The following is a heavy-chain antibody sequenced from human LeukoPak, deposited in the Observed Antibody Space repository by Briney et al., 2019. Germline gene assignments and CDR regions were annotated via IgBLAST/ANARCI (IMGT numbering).Heavy chain of an antibody. J-gene: IGHJ3*02. CDR3: ANLIAYCGGDCYSIDAFDI. Sequence: GGSLRLSCAASGFTFSSYAMSWVRQAPGKGLEWVSAISGSGGSTYYADSVKGRFTISRDNSKNTLYLQMNSLRAEDTAVYYCANLIAYCGGDCYSIDAFDIWGQGTMVTVSS. CDR2: ISGSGGST. D-gene: IGHD2-21*01. CDR1: GFTFSSYA. V-gene: IGHV3-23*01.